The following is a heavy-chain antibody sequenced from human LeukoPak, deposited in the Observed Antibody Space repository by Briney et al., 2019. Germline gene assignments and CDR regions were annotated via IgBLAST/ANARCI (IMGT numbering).Heavy chain of an antibody. CDR3: ARDPRGCRGGSCYSI. J-gene: IGHJ4*02. CDR2: INHSGST. CDR1: GGSFIGYY. D-gene: IGHD2-15*01. Sequence: SETLSLTCAVSGGSFIGYYWSWIRQPPGKGLEWIGEINHSGSTNYNPSLKSRVTISVDTSKNQFSLKLSSVTAADTAVYYCARDPRGCRGGSCYSIWGQGTLVTVSS. V-gene: IGHV4-34*01.